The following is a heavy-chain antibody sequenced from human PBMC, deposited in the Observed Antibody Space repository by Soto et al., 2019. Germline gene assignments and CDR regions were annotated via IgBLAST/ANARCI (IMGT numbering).Heavy chain of an antibody. CDR3: ARGDSAMALDY. CDR1: GFTVSSNY. J-gene: IGHJ4*02. D-gene: IGHD5-18*01. CDR2: IYSGGST. Sequence: EVQLVESGGGLIQPGGSLRLSCAASGFTVSSNYMTWVRQAPGKGLEWVSIIYSGGSTYYTDSVKGRFTMSRDNSKNTLYLQMNSLRAEDTAVYYCARGDSAMALDYWGQETLVTVSS. V-gene: IGHV3-53*01.